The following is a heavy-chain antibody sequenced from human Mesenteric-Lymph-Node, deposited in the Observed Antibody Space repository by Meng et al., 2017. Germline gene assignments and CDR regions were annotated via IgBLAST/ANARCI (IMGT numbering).Heavy chain of an antibody. V-gene: IGHV4-4*02. D-gene: IGHD6-19*01. CDR1: GGSISSSNW. CDR3: ARVGQWLPIDY. CDR2: IYHSGST. Sequence: QLHSLESGPGPLNPSGTLAHPCACSGGSISSSNWWRWVRPPPGKGLEWIGEIYHSGSTNYNPSLKSRVTISVDKSKNQFSLNLSSVTTADTAVYYCARVGQWLPIDYWGQGTLVTVSS. J-gene: IGHJ4*02.